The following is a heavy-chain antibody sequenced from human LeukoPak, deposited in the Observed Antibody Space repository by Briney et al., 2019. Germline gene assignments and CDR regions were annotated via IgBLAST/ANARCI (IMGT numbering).Heavy chain of an antibody. CDR2: ISSGGNS. CDR1: GGSFSGYL. CDR3: ARMRGDFLTGHYSYYYYIDV. J-gene: IGHJ6*03. V-gene: IGHV4-34*01. Sequence: PSETLSLTCAVYGGSFSGYLWTWIRQSPGQGLEWIGEISSGGNSNENPSLKSRVSISVDTSKSQFSLKLNSVTAADTALYYCARMRGDFLTGHYSYYYYIDVWGKGTTVTVSS. D-gene: IGHD3-9*01.